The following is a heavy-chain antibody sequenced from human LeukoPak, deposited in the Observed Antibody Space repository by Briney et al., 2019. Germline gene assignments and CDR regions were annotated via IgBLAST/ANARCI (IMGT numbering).Heavy chain of an antibody. D-gene: IGHD3-22*01. CDR3: AKDPTHFRVWDDYDNTRLNS. CDR2: ISSNGGST. Sequence: GGSLRLSCAASGFTFSSYAMHWVRQAPGKGLEYVSAISSNGGSTYYANSVKGRFTISRDNSKNTVYLQMNSLRAEDTAVYYCAKDPTHFRVWDDYDNTRLNSWGQGTLVTVSS. CDR1: GFTFSSYA. V-gene: IGHV3-64*01. J-gene: IGHJ4*02.